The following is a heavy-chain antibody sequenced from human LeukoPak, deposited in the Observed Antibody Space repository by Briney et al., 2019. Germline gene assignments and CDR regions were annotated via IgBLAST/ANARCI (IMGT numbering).Heavy chain of an antibody. CDR1: GFSFDDYG. J-gene: IGHJ2*01. D-gene: IGHD3-22*01. CDR2: INWNGGST. Sequence: GGSLRLSCAASGFSFDDYGMSWVRQAPGKGLEWVSGINWNGGSTGYVDSGKGRFTISRDNAKNSLYLQMNSLRAEDTALYHCARDLKYYYDSSGYYTSQGYFDLWGRGTLVSVSS. V-gene: IGHV3-20*01. CDR3: ARDLKYYYDSSGYYTSQGYFDL.